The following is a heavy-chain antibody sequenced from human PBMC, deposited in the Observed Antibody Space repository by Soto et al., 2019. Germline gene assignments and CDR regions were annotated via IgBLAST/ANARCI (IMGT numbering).Heavy chain of an antibody. J-gene: IGHJ4*02. V-gene: IGHV3-23*01. CDR2: IGGSGTTI. CDR3: ARDPFYPEDY. Sequence: GGSLRLSCVASGFPFSAYAMNWVRQTPGKGLEWVCGIGGSGTTIYCADSVKGRFTISRDNAKNSLYLQMNSLRAEDTAVYYCARDPFYPEDYWGQGTLVTVSS. CDR1: GFPFSAYA.